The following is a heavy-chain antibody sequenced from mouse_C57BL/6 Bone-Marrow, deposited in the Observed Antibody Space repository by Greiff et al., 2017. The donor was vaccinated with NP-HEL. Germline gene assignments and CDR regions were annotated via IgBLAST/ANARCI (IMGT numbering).Heavy chain of an antibody. V-gene: IGHV5-9-1*02. Sequence: EVKLVESGEGLVKPGGSLKLSCAASGFTFSSYAMSWVRQTPEKRLEWVAYISSGGDYIYYADTVKGRFTISRDNARNTLYLQMSSLKSEDTAMYYCTRERWLLPYWYFDVWGTGTTVTVSS. D-gene: IGHD2-3*01. CDR1: GFTFSSYA. J-gene: IGHJ1*03. CDR2: ISSGGDYI. CDR3: TRERWLLPYWYFDV.